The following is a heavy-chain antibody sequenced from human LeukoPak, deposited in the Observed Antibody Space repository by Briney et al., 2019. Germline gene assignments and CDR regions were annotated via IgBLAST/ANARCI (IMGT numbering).Heavy chain of an antibody. CDR3: AGDSNLAL. V-gene: IGHV1-2*02. Sequence: ASVKVSCKASGYTFTGYYIHWVRQAPGQGLEWMGWIKPNSGATNYAQKFQGRVSMSRDTSISTAYMELSSLRSDDTAVYYCAGDSNLALWGLGTLVTVSS. CDR1: GYTFTGYY. J-gene: IGHJ4*02. D-gene: IGHD4-11*01. CDR2: IKPNSGAT.